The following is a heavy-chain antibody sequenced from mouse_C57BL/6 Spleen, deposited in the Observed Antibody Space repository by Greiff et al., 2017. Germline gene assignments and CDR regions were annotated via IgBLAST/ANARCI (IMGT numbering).Heavy chain of an antibody. J-gene: IGHJ1*03. D-gene: IGHD1-1*01. CDR3: AIITTVVARYFDV. CDR1: GYTFTDHT. V-gene: IGHV1-78*01. Sequence: VKLQESDAELVKPGASVKISCKVSGYTFTDHTIHWMKQRPEQGLEWIGYIYPRDGSTKYNEKFKGKPTLTADKSSSTAYMQLNSLTSEDSAVYFCAIITTVVARYFDVWGTGTTVTVSS. CDR2: IYPRDGST.